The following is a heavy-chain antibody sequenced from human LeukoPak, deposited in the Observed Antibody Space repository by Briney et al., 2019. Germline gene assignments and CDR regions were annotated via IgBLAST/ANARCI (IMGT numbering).Heavy chain of an antibody. CDR2: IKSKTDGGTT. D-gene: IGHD4-11*01. Sequence: PGGSLRLSCAASGFTFSSAWMFWVRQAPGKGLEWVGRIKSKTDGGTTDYAAPVKGRFTISRDDSKNTLYLQMNSLKTEDTAVYYCTTDTTVTTYRHYYYYGMDVWGQGTTVTVSS. J-gene: IGHJ6*02. V-gene: IGHV3-15*01. CDR1: GFTFSSAW. CDR3: TTDTTVTTYRHYYYYGMDV.